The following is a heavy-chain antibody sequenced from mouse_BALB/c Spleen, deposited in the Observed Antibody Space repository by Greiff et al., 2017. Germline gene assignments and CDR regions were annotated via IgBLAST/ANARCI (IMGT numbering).Heavy chain of an antibody. CDR1: GFTFSDYY. V-gene: IGHV5-4*02. CDR3: ARDPITTVVATDCYCDV. J-gene: IGHJ1*01. Sequence: EVKLVESGGGLVKPGGSLKLSCAASGFTFSDYYMYWVRQTPEKRLEWVATISDGGSYTYYPDSVKGRFTISRDNAKNNLYLQMSSLKSEDTAMYYCARDPITTVVATDCYCDVWGAGTTVTVSA. CDR2: ISDGGSYT. D-gene: IGHD1-1*01.